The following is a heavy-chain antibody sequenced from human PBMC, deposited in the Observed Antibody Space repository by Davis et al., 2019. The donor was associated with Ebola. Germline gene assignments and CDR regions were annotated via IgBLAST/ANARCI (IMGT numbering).Heavy chain of an antibody. Sequence: SVKVSCKASGGTFSSYAISWVRQAPGQGLEWMGGIIPIFGTANYAQKFQGRVTITADESTSTAYMELSSLRSEDTAVYYCASTEEFGSGSYYNVPYYYYGMDVWGQGTTVTVSS. V-gene: IGHV1-69*13. CDR1: GGTFSSYA. CDR3: ASTEEFGSGSYYNVPYYYYGMDV. CDR2: IIPIFGTA. J-gene: IGHJ6*02. D-gene: IGHD3-10*01.